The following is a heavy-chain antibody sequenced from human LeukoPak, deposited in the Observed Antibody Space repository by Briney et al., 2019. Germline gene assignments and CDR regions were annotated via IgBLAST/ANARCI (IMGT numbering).Heavy chain of an antibody. CDR1: AFTFSNAW. D-gene: IGHD2-15*01. J-gene: IGHJ6*02. CDR2: IKSKTNGGTT. CDR3: TTDREYCSGGSCYHNYYYYGVDV. V-gene: IGHV3-15*01. Sequence: GGSLRLSCAASAFTFSNAWMNWVRQGPGKGLEWVGRIKSKTNGGTTDYAAPVKDRFTISRDDSKNTLYLQMNSLNAEDTAVYYCTTDREYCSGGSCYHNYYYYGVDVWGQGTTVTVSS.